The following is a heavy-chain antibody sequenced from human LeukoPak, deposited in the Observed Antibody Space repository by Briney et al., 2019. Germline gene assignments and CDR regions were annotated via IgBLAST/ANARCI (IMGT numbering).Heavy chain of an antibody. CDR3: ARATLSDYYFNY. V-gene: IGHV1-8*01. CDR2: MNPNSGNT. CDR1: GYTFTSYD. Sequence: ASVKVSCKASGYTFTSYDINWVRQATGQGLEWMGWMNPNSGNTGYAQKFQGRVTMTRDTSTNTVYMELSSLRSEDTAVYFCARATLSDYYFNYWGQGTLVTVSS. J-gene: IGHJ4*02.